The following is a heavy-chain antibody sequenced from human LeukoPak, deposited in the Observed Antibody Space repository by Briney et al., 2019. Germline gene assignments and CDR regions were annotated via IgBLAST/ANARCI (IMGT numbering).Heavy chain of an antibody. Sequence: SETLSLTCTVSGGSISDYYWNWIRQPPGKGLEWIGYIYYSEDTNYNPSLKGRVTISVDTSKNQFSLRLSSVTAADTAMYYCARPGGPYRVGSFDYWGQGALVTVSS. J-gene: IGHJ4*02. CDR1: GGSISDYY. V-gene: IGHV4-59*08. CDR3: ARPGGPYRVGSFDY. CDR2: IYYSEDT. D-gene: IGHD3-10*01.